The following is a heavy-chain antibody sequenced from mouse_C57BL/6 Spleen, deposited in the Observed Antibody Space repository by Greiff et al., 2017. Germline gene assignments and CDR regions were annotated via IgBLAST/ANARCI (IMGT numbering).Heavy chain of an antibody. V-gene: IGHV1-42*01. Sequence: EVQLQHSGPELVKPGASVKISCKASGYTFTGYYMNWVKQSPEKSLEWIGEINPSNGGTTYNQKFKAKATLTVDKSSSTAYMQLTSLTSEDSAVSYCARSSNFAYWGQGTLGTVSA. CDR1: GYTFTGYY. CDR2: INPSNGGT. J-gene: IGHJ3*01. CDR3: ARSSNFAY. D-gene: IGHD2-10*02.